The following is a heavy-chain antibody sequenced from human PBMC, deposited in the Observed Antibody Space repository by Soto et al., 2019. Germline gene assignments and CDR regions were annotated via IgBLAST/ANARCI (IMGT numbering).Heavy chain of an antibody. J-gene: IGHJ4*02. CDR1: GGSIGNSY. Sequence: QVQLQESDPGLVKHSETLSLTYTVSGGSIGNSYWSWIRQSPGKGLEWIGYIYYSGSSNYNPSLQRRVSISGDTSTNQFSLQLSSVTAADTAVYSWARHSSSWPIFDYWGQGTLVIVSS. CDR3: ARHSSSWPIFDY. V-gene: IGHV4-59*08. CDR2: IYYSGSS. D-gene: IGHD6-13*01.